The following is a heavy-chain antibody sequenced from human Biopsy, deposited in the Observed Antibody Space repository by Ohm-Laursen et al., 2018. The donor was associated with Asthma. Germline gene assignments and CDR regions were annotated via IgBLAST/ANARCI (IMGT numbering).Heavy chain of an antibody. V-gene: IGHV3-30*18. CDR2: ISYDGFNK. J-gene: IGHJ4*02. CDR1: GFTFSTHG. Sequence: SLRLSCSASGFTFSTHGMHWVRRAPGKGLEWVAVISYDGFNKDYGDSVKGRFTISRDNSRNTLHLEMNSLRAEDTAVYFCAKEVFPGWELRRGPDSWGQGTLVTVSS. D-gene: IGHD1-26*01. CDR3: AKEVFPGWELRRGPDS.